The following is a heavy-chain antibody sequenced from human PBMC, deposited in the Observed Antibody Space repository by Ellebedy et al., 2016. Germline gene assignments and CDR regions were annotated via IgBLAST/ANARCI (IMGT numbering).Heavy chain of an antibody. Sequence: SETLSLXCAVSGGSIDSGTFSWSWVRQPPGKGLAWIGFIYPSGTTLYSPSLKSPVSISVDTSKHQFSLNLSSVTAADTAVYYCARKIGHTNPLYYSYDYIDIWGEGNTITVSS. CDR3: ARKIGHTNPLYYSYDYIDI. CDR1: GGSIDSGTFS. V-gene: IGHV4-30-2*01. J-gene: IGHJ6*03. CDR2: IYPSGTT. D-gene: IGHD1-14*01.